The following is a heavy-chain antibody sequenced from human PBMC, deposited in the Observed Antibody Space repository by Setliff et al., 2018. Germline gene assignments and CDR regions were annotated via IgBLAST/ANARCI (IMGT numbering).Heavy chain of an antibody. V-gene: IGHV4-4*08. D-gene: IGHD5-18*01. CDR3: VRDRTAYSYGLDV. Sequence: ASETLSLTCTVSGGSISSYYWSWIRQSPGKGLEWIGYFYNSGSTNYNPSVKSRVTMSVDTSKNQFALNLRSVTAADTAVYYCVRDRTAYSYGLDVWGQGTTVTVS. CDR1: GGSISSYY. CDR2: FYNSGST. J-gene: IGHJ6*02.